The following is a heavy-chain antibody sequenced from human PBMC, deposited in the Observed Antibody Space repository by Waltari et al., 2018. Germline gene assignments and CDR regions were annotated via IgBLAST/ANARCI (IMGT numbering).Heavy chain of an antibody. Sequence: EVQLVESGGGLVQPGGSLRLSCAASGFTFSSYSMNWVRQAPGKGLEWVSYISSSSRTIYYADSVKGRFTISRDNAKNSLYLQMNSLRAEDTAVYYCANHRIAAAGTEEIWGQGTLVTVSS. CDR1: GFTFSSYS. V-gene: IGHV3-48*01. CDR2: ISSSSRTI. CDR3: ANHRIAAAGTEEI. D-gene: IGHD6-13*01. J-gene: IGHJ4*02.